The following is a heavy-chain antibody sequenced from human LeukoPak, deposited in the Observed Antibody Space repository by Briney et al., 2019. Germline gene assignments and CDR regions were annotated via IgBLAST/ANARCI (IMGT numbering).Heavy chain of an antibody. J-gene: IGHJ4*02. V-gene: IGHV3-74*01. D-gene: IGHD1-1*01. Sequence: GGSLRLSCAASGFTFSSYWMHWVRQAPGKGLVWVSRINSDGSITTYADSVKGRFTISRDNAKNTLYLQMNSLRAEDTAVYFCARELERRPYNFDYWGQGTPVTVSS. CDR2: INSDGSIT. CDR1: GFTFSSYW. CDR3: ARELERRPYNFDY.